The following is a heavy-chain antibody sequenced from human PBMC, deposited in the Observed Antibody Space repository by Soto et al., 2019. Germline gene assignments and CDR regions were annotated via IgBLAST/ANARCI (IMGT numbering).Heavy chain of an antibody. D-gene: IGHD3-3*01. CDR3: ARMNYDFWSGYYLSRDYYGMDV. CDR1: GYSFTSYW. J-gene: IGHJ6*02. Sequence: GESLKISCKGSGYSFTSYWISWVRQMPGKGLEWMGRIDPSDPYTNYSPSFQGHVTISADKSISTAYLQWSSLKASDTAMYYCARMNYDFWSGYYLSRDYYGMDVWGQGATVTVSS. CDR2: IDPSDPYT. V-gene: IGHV5-10-1*01.